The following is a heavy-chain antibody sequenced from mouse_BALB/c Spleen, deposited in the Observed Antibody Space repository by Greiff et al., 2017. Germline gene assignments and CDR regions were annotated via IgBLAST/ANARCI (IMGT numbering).Heavy chain of an antibody. J-gene: IGHJ2*01. CDR3: ARGGQLRPLDY. CDR2: ISSGSSTI. CDR1: GFTFSSFG. D-gene: IGHD2-4*01. V-gene: IGHV5-17*02. Sequence: EVQVVESGGGLVQPGGSRKLSCAASGFTFSSFGMHWVRQAPEKGLEWVAYISSGSSTIYYADTVKGRFTISRDNPKNTLFLQMTSLRSEDTAMYYCARGGQLRPLDYWGQGTTLTVSS.